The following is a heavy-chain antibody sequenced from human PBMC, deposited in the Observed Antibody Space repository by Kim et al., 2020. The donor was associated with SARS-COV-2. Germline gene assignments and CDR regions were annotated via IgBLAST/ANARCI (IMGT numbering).Heavy chain of an antibody. J-gene: IGHJ4*02. V-gene: IGHV3-74*01. CDR2: GNIP. CDR3: VASLGDY. D-gene: IGHD5-12*01. Sequence: GNIPTYAGAVKGRFTISRDNAKNTLYLQMNSLGAEDTAVYYCVASLGDYWGQGTLVAVSS.